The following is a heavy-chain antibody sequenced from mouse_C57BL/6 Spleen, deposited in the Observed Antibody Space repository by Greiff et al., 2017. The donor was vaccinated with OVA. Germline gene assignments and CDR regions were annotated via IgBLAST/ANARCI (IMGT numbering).Heavy chain of an antibody. CDR2: IDPNSGGT. D-gene: IGHD2-3*01. CDR1: GYTFTSYW. V-gene: IGHV1-72*01. Sequence: QVQLQQPGAELVKPGASVTLSCKASGYTFTSYWMHWVKQRPGRGLEWIGRIDPNSGGTKYNEKFKSKATLTVDKPSSTAYMQLSSLTSEDSAVYYCARVLYDGYHDYYAMDYWGQGTSVTVSS. J-gene: IGHJ4*01. CDR3: ARVLYDGYHDYYAMDY.